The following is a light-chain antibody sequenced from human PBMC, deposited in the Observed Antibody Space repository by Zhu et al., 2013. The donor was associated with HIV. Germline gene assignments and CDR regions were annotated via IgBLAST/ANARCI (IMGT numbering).Light chain of an antibody. J-gene: IGLJ2*01. V-gene: IGLV2-14*01. Sequence: QSALTQPASVSGSPGQSITISCTGTSSDVGGYNYVSWYQQHPGKALKLMIYEVSNRPSGVSNRFSGSKSGNTASLTISGLQAEDEADYYCSSYTSSSTLENVVFGGGTKLTVL. CDR1: SSDVGGYNY. CDR2: EVS. CDR3: SSYTSSSTLENVV.